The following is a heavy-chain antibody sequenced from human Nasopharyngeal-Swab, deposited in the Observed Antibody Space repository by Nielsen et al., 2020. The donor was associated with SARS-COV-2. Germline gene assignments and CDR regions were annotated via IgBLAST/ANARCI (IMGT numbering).Heavy chain of an antibody. V-gene: IGHV3-30*18. D-gene: IGHD3-10*01. CDR3: AKANVLFWFGQFKNDGFDI. CDR2: ISYEGSKK. Sequence: GESPKISCPASGFSFNNYGMHWVRQAPGKGLEWVAVISYEGSKKFYAESVEGRFTISRDYSKSTLYLQMDSLRTEDTAMYYCAKANVLFWFGQFKNDGFDIWGQGTMVAVSS. J-gene: IGHJ3*02. CDR1: GFSFNNYG.